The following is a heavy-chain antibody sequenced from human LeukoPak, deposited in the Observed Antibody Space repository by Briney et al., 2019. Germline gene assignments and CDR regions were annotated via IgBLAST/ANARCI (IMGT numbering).Heavy chain of an antibody. Sequence: GGSLRLSCAASGFTFSSYSMNWVRQAPGKGLEWVSSISSSSSYIYYADSVKGRFTISRDNAKNSLYLQMNSLRAEDTAVYYCARGNGDNSGAYAFDIWGRGTMVTVSS. V-gene: IGHV3-21*01. CDR1: GFTFSSYS. CDR2: ISSSSSYI. J-gene: IGHJ3*02. CDR3: ARGNGDNSGAYAFDI. D-gene: IGHD4-17*01.